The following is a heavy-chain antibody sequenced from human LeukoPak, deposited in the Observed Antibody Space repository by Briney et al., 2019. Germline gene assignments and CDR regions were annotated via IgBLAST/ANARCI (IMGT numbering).Heavy chain of an antibody. D-gene: IGHD2-2*01. J-gene: IGHJ5*02. CDR1: GGTFSTFP. V-gene: IGHV1-69*13. CDR3: ARVPPYCPTTSCYAPFDH. Sequence: SVKVSCKATGGTFSTFPVSWVRQAPGQGLEWVGGIIPIFGVTTYAQAFQDRVTITSDESTGTAYMELSSLTSDDTAVYYCARVPPYCPTTSCYAPFDHWGQGTLVTVSS. CDR2: IIPIFGVT.